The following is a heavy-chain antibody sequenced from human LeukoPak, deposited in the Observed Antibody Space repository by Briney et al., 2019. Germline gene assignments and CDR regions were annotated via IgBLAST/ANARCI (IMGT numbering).Heavy chain of an antibody. CDR1: GGSISSYY. J-gene: IGHJ5*02. V-gene: IGHV4-59*01. D-gene: IGHD6-13*01. CDR3: ARGVGAAAGTDWFDP. Sequence: SETLSLTCTVSGGSISSYYWSWIRQPPGKGLEWIGYIYYSGSTNYNPSLKSRVTISVDTSNNQFSLKLSSVTAADTAVYYCARGVGAAAGTDWFDPWGQGTLVTVSS. CDR2: IYYSGST.